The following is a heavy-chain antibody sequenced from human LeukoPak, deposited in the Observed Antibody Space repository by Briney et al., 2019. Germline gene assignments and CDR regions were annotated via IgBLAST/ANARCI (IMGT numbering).Heavy chain of an antibody. D-gene: IGHD6-19*01. V-gene: IGHV1-8*03. CDR3: ARSAGSRTYYYYYMDV. J-gene: IGHJ6*03. Sequence: ASVKVSCKASGYTFTSYDVNWVRQATGQGLEWMGWMNPNSGNTGYAQKFQGRVTISRNTSITTAYMELSGLTSEDTAVYYCARSAGSRTYYYYYMDVWGKGTTVTVSS. CDR1: GYTFTSYD. CDR2: MNPNSGNT.